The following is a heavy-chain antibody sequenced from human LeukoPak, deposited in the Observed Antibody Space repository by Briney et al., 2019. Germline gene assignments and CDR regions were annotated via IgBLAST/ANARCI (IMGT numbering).Heavy chain of an antibody. CDR3: ARAGSGSSPWDY. CDR1: GFTFSSYW. V-gene: IGHV3-74*01. D-gene: IGHD1-26*01. CDR2: INSDGSTT. Sequence: PGGSLRLSCAASGFTFSSYWMHWVRQAPGKGLVWVSRINSDGSTTTYADSVKGRFTISRDNAKNTLYLQMNSLRAEDTAVYYCARAGSGSSPWDYWGQGTLVTVSS. J-gene: IGHJ4*02.